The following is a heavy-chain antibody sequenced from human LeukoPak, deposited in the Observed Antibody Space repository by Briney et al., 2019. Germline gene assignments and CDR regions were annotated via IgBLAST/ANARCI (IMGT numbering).Heavy chain of an antibody. CDR2: INHNGNVN. Sequence: GGSLRLSCAASGFTFSSYWMNWARQAPGKGLEWVASINHNGNVNYYVDSVKGRFTISRDNAKNSLYLQMSNLRAEDTAVYYCAKDLTEMATILGYFDYWGQGTLVTVSS. V-gene: IGHV3-7*03. CDR3: AKDLTEMATILGYFDY. CDR1: GFTFSSYW. J-gene: IGHJ4*02. D-gene: IGHD5-24*01.